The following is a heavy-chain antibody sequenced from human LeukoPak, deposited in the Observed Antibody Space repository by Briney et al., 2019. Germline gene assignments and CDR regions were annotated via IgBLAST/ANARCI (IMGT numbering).Heavy chain of an antibody. Sequence: GGSPRLSCAASGFTFSNYWMTWVRQAPGKGLEWVANINRDGSERYYVDSVKGRFTISRDDAKSSLYLQMNSLRAEDTAVYYCVRRNAMDVWGQGTTVIVFS. CDR3: VRRNAMDV. CDR2: INRDGSER. V-gene: IGHV3-7*03. J-gene: IGHJ6*02. CDR1: GFTFSNYW.